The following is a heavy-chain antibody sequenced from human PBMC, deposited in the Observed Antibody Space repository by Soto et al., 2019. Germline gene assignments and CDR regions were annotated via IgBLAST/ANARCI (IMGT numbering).Heavy chain of an antibody. J-gene: IGHJ5*02. CDR1: GFTFSDYY. V-gene: IGHV3-11*06. CDR2: ISGSSSYT. D-gene: IGHD1-7*01. Sequence: VQLVESGGLLVKPGGSLRLSCAASGFTFSDYYMTWIRQAPGKGLEWVSYISGSSSYTNYGDSVKGRFTISRDNAKNSLYLQMDSLRAEDTAVYYCARGEGYKWNYEFDPWGQGTLVTVSS. CDR3: ARGEGYKWNYEFDP.